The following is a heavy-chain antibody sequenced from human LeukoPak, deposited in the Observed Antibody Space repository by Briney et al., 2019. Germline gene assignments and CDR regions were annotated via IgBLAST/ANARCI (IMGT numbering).Heavy chain of an antibody. CDR2: INHSGST. CDR1: GGSFSGYY. D-gene: IGHD3-10*01. V-gene: IGHV4-34*01. J-gene: IGHJ5*02. CDR3: ARGSRGRNYYGSGPLRGWFDP. Sequence: SETLSLTCAVYGGSFSGYYWSWIRQPPGKGLEWIGEINHSGSTNYNPSLKSRVTISVDTSKNQFSLKLSSVTAEDTAVYYCARGSRGRNYYGSGPLRGWFDPWGQGTLVTVSS.